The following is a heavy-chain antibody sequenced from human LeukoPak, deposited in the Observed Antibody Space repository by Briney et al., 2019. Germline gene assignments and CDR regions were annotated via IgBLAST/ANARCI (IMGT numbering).Heavy chain of an antibody. Sequence: PGGSLRLSCAASGFTFTSFAVSWVRQAPGKGLGGGSGMSGSVGVTYYADSATGRFTISREHSKNTLYLQMNSLTAADTAVSYYAKDVAGYSYGVLFDYWGQGTLVTVSS. J-gene: IGHJ4*02. CDR1: GFTFTSFA. D-gene: IGHD5-18*01. CDR2: MSGSVGVT. CDR3: AKDVAGYSYGVLFDY. V-gene: IGHV3-23*01.